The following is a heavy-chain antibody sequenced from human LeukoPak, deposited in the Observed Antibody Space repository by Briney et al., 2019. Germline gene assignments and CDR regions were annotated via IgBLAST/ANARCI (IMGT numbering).Heavy chain of an antibody. J-gene: IGHJ4*02. CDR2: ISGNGGGT. CDR3: VKDLSGTYSRDY. CDR1: GFTFSTHS. Sequence: PGGSLRLSCSASGFTFSTHSMHWVRQAPGKGLEYVSFISGNGGGTSYADSVRGRFTISRDNSRNTLYLQMNSLRAEDTAVYYCVKDLSGTYSRDYWGQGNLVTVSS. D-gene: IGHD1-26*01. V-gene: IGHV3-64D*06.